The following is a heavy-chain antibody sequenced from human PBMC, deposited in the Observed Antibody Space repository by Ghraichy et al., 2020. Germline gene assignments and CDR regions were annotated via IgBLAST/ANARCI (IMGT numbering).Heavy chain of an antibody. CDR2: INPNSGGT. CDR1: GYTFTGYY. J-gene: IGHJ6*03. D-gene: IGHD3/OR15-3a*01. CDR3: ARDIKWMVFGGRNYYYYYMDV. Sequence: ASVKVSCKASGYTFTGYYMHWVRQAPGQGLEWMGWINPNSGGTNYAQKFQGRVTMTRDTSISTAYMELSRLRSDDTAVYYCARDIKWMVFGGRNYYYYYMDVWGKGTTVTVSS. V-gene: IGHV1-2*02.